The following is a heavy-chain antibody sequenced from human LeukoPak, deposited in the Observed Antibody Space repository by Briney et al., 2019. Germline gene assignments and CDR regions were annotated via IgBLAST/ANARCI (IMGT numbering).Heavy chain of an antibody. CDR2: IDQSGST. J-gene: IGHJ6*02. Sequence: SETLSLTCTVSGGSMKGGAVGWSWIRQPPGKGLEWIGYIDQSGSTYSNPSLRSRVTISVDRSKNQFSLRLTSASAADTAVYFCVRVHFGSLQSPRSGMDIWGQGTTVIVSS. D-gene: IGHD3-10*01. CDR3: VRVHFGSLQSPRSGMDI. CDR1: GGSMKGGAVG. V-gene: IGHV4-30-2*01.